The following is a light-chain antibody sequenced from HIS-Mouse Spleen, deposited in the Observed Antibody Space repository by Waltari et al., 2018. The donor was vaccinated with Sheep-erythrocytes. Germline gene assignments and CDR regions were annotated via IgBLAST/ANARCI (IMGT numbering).Light chain of an antibody. J-gene: IGLJ3*02. CDR2: EVS. V-gene: IGLV2-8*01. CDR1: SSDVGGYNY. CDR3: SSYAGSNNWV. Sequence: QSALTQPPSASGSPGQSVTISCTGTSSDVGGYNYVSWYQQHPGNAPKLMIYEVSKRPSGVPDRLLGSKSGDTASLTVSGLQAEDEADYYCSSYAGSNNWVFGGGTKLTVL.